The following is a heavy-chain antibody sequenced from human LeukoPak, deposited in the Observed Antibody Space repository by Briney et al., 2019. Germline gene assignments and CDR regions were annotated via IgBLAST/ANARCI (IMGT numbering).Heavy chain of an antibody. J-gene: IGHJ4*02. Sequence: GGSLRLSCAASSFTFSSYSMNWVRQAPGKGLEWVSYISSSSSTIYYADSVKGRFSVSRDNAKNSLYLQMNSLRDEDTAVFYCASVSNIVGTTTYFDFWGQGTLVTVSS. D-gene: IGHD1-26*01. CDR2: ISSSSSTI. CDR3: ASVSNIVGTTTYFDF. V-gene: IGHV3-48*02. CDR1: SFTFSSYS.